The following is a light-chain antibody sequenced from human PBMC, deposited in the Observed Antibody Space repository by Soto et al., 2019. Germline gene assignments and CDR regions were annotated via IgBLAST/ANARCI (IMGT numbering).Light chain of an antibody. CDR2: GVS. J-gene: IGLJ2*01. Sequence: QSALTQPPSASGSPGQSVTISCTGTSSDVGGYNYVSWYQQHPGKAPKVIIYGVSRRPSGVPDRFSGSKSGNTASLTLSGLQAEEEGDYYCSSYGGRNNCVVFGGGTKLTVL. CDR1: SSDVGGYNY. V-gene: IGLV2-8*01. CDR3: SSYGGRNNCVV.